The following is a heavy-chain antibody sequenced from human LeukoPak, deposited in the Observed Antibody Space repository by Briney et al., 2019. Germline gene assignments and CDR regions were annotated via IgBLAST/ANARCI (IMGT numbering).Heavy chain of an antibody. J-gene: IGHJ3*02. Sequence: GGSLRPSCAASGFTFSSYAMSWVRQAPGKGLEWVSAISGSGGSTYYADSVKGRFTISRDNSKNTLYLQMNSLRAEDTAVYYCAKDFWDLGDKFDAFDIWGQGTMVTVSS. CDR3: AKDFWDLGDKFDAFDI. V-gene: IGHV3-23*01. CDR2: ISGSGGST. CDR1: GFTFSSYA. D-gene: IGHD3-16*01.